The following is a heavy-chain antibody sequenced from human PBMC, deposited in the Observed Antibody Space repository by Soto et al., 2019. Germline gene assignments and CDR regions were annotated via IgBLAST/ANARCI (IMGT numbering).Heavy chain of an antibody. Sequence: QVQLQESGPGLVKPSETLSLTCIVSGGSISSFYWSWIRQPPGKGLEWVGGIYYNGSATYNPSLKSRVTMSVDMSKNHLFLTLNSVTAADTAVYYCARSLYPWGQGTLVTVSS. CDR2: IYYNGSA. CDR3: ARSLYP. V-gene: IGHV4-59*01. J-gene: IGHJ5*02. CDR1: GGSISSFY.